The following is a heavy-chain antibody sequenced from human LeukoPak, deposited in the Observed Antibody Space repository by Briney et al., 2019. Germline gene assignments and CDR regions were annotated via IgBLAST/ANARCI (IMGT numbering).Heavy chain of an antibody. Sequence: PGGSLRLSCAASGITFRNASMSWVRQAPGKGLEWVGRIRSKTNGGTTDYAAPVKGRFTISRDDSKNTLYLQMNSLTTEDTAVYFCAHWDTTMVRVDYWGQGTLVTVSS. J-gene: IGHJ4*02. V-gene: IGHV3-15*01. D-gene: IGHD5-18*01. CDR2: IRSKTNGGTT. CDR1: GITFRNAS. CDR3: AHWDTTMVRVDY.